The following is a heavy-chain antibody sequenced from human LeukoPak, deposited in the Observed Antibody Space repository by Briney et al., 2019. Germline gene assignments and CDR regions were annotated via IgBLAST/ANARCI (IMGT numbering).Heavy chain of an antibody. CDR2: MNPNSGNT. Sequence: ASVKVSCKASGGTFSSYAISWVRQATGQGLEWMGWMNPNSGNTGYAQKFQGRVTMTRNTSISTAYMELSSLRSEDTAVYYCARGRRYCSSTSCRYYAFDIWGQGTMVTVSS. CDR1: GGTFSSYA. V-gene: IGHV1-8*02. D-gene: IGHD2-2*01. CDR3: ARGRRYCSSTSCRYYAFDI. J-gene: IGHJ3*02.